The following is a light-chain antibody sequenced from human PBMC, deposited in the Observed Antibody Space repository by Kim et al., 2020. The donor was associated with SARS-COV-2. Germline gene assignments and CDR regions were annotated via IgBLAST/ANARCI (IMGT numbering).Light chain of an antibody. CDR3: QAWDSHIAV. J-gene: IGLJ1*01. CDR1: KLGDDY. CDR2: QDS. Sequence: SVSPGQTASIPGSGDKLGDDYTFCYQQKPGQSPVLVISQDSKRPSRIPERFSGSNSGNTATLTISGTQAVDEADYYCQAWDSHIAVFGTGTKVTVL. V-gene: IGLV3-1*01.